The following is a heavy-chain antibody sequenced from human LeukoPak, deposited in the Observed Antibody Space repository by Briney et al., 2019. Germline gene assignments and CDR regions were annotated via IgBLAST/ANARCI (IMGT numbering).Heavy chain of an antibody. J-gene: IGHJ5*02. Sequence: ASVKVSCKASGYTFTDYYIHWVRQAPGQGLEWMGWINPNSGDTNYAQKFQGRVTITRDTSISTAYMELSRLRSDDTALYYCARDRGAAARLVNWFDPWGQGTLVTVSS. V-gene: IGHV1-2*02. D-gene: IGHD6-6*01. CDR3: ARDRGAAARLVNWFDP. CDR1: GYTFTDYY. CDR2: INPNSGDT.